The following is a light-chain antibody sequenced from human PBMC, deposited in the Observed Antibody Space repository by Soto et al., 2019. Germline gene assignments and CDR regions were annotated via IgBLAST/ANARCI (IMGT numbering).Light chain of an antibody. Sequence: QSALTQPASVSGSPGQSITISCTGTSSDVGSYNLVSWYQQHPGKAPRLMIYAGSKRPSGVSNRFSGSKSGNAASLTISGLQAEDEADYYCCSYAGSSTPYVFGTGTKLTVL. CDR3: CSYAGSSTPYV. CDR2: AGS. CDR1: SSDVGSYNL. J-gene: IGLJ1*01. V-gene: IGLV2-23*01.